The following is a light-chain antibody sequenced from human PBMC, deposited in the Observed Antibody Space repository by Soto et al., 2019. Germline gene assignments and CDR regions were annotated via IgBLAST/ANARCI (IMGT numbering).Light chain of an antibody. CDR3: HQYHNWPPYT. CDR1: QSVSSN. Sequence: EIEMTQSPATLSVSPGERATLSCRASQSVSSNLAWYQQKPGQAPRLLIYDASTRAIGIAARFSGSGSGTDFTLTISSLQSEDFAVYYCHQYHNWPPYTFGQGTKLEIK. CDR2: DAS. J-gene: IGKJ2*01. V-gene: IGKV3-15*01.